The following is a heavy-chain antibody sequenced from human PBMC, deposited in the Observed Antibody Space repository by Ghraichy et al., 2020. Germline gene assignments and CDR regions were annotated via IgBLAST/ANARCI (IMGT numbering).Heavy chain of an antibody. CDR3: ARGKAMISIVVFES. V-gene: IGHV3-23*01. CDR2: ISENGGKT. CDR1: GSNFRNYV. Sequence: GGSLRLSCGASGSNFRNYVLSWVRQAPGKGLEWVSTISENGGKTDYSDSVEGRFTVSRDNPKNTLYLQMSSLRPEDTAVYFCARGKAMISIVVFESWGHGSLVTVSS. J-gene: IGHJ4*03. D-gene: IGHD3-22*01.